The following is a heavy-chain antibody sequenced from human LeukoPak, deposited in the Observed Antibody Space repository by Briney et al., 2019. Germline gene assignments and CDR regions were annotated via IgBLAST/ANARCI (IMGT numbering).Heavy chain of an antibody. Sequence: SETLSLTCAVYGGSFSGYYWSWIRQPPEKGLEWIGEINHVGATNYNPSLKSRVTISVDTSKKQFSLNLTSVTAADTAVYYCARHLAAAFRMDVWGKGTTVTISS. V-gene: IGHV4-34*01. J-gene: IGHJ6*03. CDR2: INHVGAT. D-gene: IGHD6-13*01. CDR3: ARHLAAAFRMDV. CDR1: GGSFSGYY.